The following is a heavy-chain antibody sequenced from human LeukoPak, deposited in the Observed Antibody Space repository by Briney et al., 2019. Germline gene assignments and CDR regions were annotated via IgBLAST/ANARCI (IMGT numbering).Heavy chain of an antibody. Sequence: SETLSLTCAVYGGSFSGYYWSWIRQPPGKGLEWIGEINHSGSTNYNPSLKSRVTISVDTSKNQFSLKLSSVTAADTAVYYCARLDSSSSGWSYDILTGYPRWGQGTLVTVSS. CDR3: ARLDSSSSGWSYDILTGYPR. J-gene: IGHJ4*02. CDR2: INHSGST. D-gene: IGHD3-9*01. V-gene: IGHV4-34*01. CDR1: GGSFSGYY.